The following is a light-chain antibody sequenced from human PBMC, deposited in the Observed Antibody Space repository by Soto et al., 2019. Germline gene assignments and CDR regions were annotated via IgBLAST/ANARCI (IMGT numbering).Light chain of an antibody. V-gene: IGKV1-33*01. CDR3: QQYENLPYT. CDR2: DIS. J-gene: IGKJ2*01. Sequence: DIQMTQSASSLSASLGDRVTITCQASQVISNSLNWYQQKPGKAPKLLIYDISTLEIGVPSRFSGSGSGTDFTFTITGLQPEDIATYYCQQYENLPYTFGQGTKLEI. CDR1: QVISNS.